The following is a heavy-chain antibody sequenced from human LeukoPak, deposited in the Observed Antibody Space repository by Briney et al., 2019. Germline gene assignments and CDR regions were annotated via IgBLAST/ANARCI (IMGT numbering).Heavy chain of an antibody. J-gene: IGHJ4*02. V-gene: IGHV4-61*01. CDR2: IYYSGST. CDR3: ARDYGDYPSY. Sequence: PSETLSLTCTVSGGSVSSGSYYWSWIRQPPGKGLEWIGYIYYSGSTNYNPSLKSRVTISVDTSKNQFSLKLSSVTAADTAVYYCARDYGDYPSYWGQGTLVTVSS. CDR1: GGSVSSGSYY. D-gene: IGHD4-17*01.